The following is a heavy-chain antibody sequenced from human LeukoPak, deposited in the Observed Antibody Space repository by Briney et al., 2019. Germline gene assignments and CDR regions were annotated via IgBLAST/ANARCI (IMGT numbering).Heavy chain of an antibody. J-gene: IGHJ4*02. V-gene: IGHV3-30*04. Sequence: GGSLRLSCAASGFTFSSYAMHWVRQAPGKGLEWVAVISYDGSNKYYADSVKGRFTISRDNSKNTLYLQMNSLRAEDTAVYYCATLLGATTAVDNWGQGTLVTVSS. CDR1: GFTFSSYA. D-gene: IGHD1-26*01. CDR2: ISYDGSNK. CDR3: ATLLGATTAVDN.